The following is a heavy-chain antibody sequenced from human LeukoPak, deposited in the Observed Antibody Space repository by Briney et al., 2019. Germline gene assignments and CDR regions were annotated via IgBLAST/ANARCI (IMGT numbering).Heavy chain of an antibody. Sequence: GGSRRLSCAVSGFTFSSYAISWVRQAPGKGLEWVSTISGSGNRTYYAQSVKGRFTLSRDKSKNTLYLQMNSLRAEDTAVYYCANYDSSGYYYIDYWGQGTLVTVSS. CDR2: ISGSGNRT. CDR3: ANYDSSGYYYIDY. V-gene: IGHV3-23*01. D-gene: IGHD3-22*01. CDR1: GFTFSSYA. J-gene: IGHJ4*02.